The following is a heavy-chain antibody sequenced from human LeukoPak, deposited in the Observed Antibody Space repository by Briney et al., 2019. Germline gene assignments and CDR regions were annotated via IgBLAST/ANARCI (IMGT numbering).Heavy chain of an antibody. Sequence: PGGSLRLSCAASGFTFSSYSMNWVRQAPGKGLEWVSSISSSSSYIYYADSVKGRFTISRDNAKNSLYLQMNSLRAEDTAVYYCAKDDLVTAAMGAPDYGMDVWGQGTTVTVSS. CDR2: ISSSSSYI. CDR1: GFTFSSYS. J-gene: IGHJ6*02. V-gene: IGHV3-21*01. CDR3: AKDDLVTAAMGAPDYGMDV. D-gene: IGHD2-2*01.